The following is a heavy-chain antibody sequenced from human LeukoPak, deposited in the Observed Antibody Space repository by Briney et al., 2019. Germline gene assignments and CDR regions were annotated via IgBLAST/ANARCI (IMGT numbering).Heavy chain of an antibody. CDR1: GYTFTSYD. D-gene: IGHD5-24*01. V-gene: IGHV1-8*03. CDR3: AKDDRWLQFCC. CDR2: MNPNSGNT. Sequence: ASVKVSCKASGYTFTSYDINWVRQATGQGLEWMGWMNPNSGNTGYAQKFQGRVTITRDPSISTAYMELSSLRAEDTAVYYCAKDDRWLQFCCWGQGTLVTVSA. J-gene: IGHJ4*02.